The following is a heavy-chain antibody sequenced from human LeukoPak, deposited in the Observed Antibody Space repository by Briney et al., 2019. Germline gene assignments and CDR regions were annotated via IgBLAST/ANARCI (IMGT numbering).Heavy chain of an antibody. CDR3: ARGGLNALEAFDI. CDR2: IYGGINYT. CDR1: GFTVSDNY. Sequence: PGGSLRLSCAVSGFTVSDNYMSWVRQAPGKGLNWVSIIYGGINYTHYADSVKGRFTISRDNSKNTVYLQMNSLRAEDTAVYYCARGGLNALEAFDIWGQGTLVTVCS. J-gene: IGHJ3*02. D-gene: IGHD1-1*01. V-gene: IGHV3-53*01.